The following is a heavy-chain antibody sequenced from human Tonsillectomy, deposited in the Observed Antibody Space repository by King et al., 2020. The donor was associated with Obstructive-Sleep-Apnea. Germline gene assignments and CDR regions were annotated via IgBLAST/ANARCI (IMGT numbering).Heavy chain of an antibody. D-gene: IGHD6-13*01. J-gene: IGHJ5*02. CDR3: ARERAAGANCFDP. V-gene: IGHV4-39*07. CDR1: GDSISSSSSY. CDR2: IYYSGKT. Sequence: QLQLQESGPGLVKPSETLALTCTVSGDSISSSSSYWGWIRQPPGKGLEWIGSIYYSGKTYYNPSLNSRVTISVGTSKNQFSLKLTYVTAADTAVYYCARERAAGANCFDPWGQGTLVTVSS.